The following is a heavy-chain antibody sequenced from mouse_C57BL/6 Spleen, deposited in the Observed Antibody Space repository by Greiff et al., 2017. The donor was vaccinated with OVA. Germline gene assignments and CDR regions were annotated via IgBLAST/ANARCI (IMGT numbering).Heavy chain of an antibody. V-gene: IGHV1-80*01. CDR2: IYPGDGDT. Sequence: QVHVKQSGAELVKPGASVKISCKASGYAFSSYWMNWVKQRPGKGLEWIGQIYPGDGDTNYNGKFKGKATLTADKSSSTAYMQLSSLTSEDSAVYFCAREKYGSSSWFAYWGQGTLVTVSA. CDR1: GYAFSSYW. D-gene: IGHD1-1*01. CDR3: AREKYGSSSWFAY. J-gene: IGHJ3*01.